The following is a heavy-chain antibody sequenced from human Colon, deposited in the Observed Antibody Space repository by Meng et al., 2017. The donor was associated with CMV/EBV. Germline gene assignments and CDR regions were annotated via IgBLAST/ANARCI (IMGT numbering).Heavy chain of an antibody. J-gene: IGHJ4*02. CDR3: ALEDILTGSYSFDY. CDR1: GKTYTTYV. D-gene: IGHD3-9*01. V-gene: IGHV7-4-1*02. Sequence: KDSGKTYTTYVMKWVRQAPGQGVEWLGWINTNSGKPTYAQDFTGRFVFSVDTYVSTTYLQITRLKAEDTAVYFCALEDILTGSYSFDYWGQGTLVTVSS. CDR2: INTNSGKP.